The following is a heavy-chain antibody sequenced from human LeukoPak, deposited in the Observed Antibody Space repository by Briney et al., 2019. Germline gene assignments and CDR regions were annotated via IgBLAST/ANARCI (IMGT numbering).Heavy chain of an antibody. J-gene: IGHJ6*03. Sequence: ASVKVSCKASGYTFTSYDINWVRQATGQGLEWMGWMNPNSGNTGYAQKFQGRVTITRNTSISTAYMELSSLRSEDTAVYYCARGRSGWPSLYYYYMDVWGKGTTVTVSS. V-gene: IGHV1-8*03. CDR2: MNPNSGNT. CDR3: ARGRSGWPSLYYYYMDV. CDR1: GYTFTSYD. D-gene: IGHD6-19*01.